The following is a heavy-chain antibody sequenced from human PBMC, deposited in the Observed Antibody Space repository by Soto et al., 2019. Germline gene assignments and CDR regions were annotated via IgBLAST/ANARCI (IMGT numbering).Heavy chain of an antibody. CDR2: ITPMLGTP. J-gene: IGHJ4*02. Sequence: SVKVSCKASGGTFSSYTITWVRQAPGQGLEWMGGITPMLGTPNYAQNFRGRVTITADESTSTAYMALYNLRSEDTAMYFCARDGTLYDSRAYYYLYWGQGTLVTGSS. V-gene: IGHV1-69*13. CDR3: ARDGTLYDSRAYYYLY. D-gene: IGHD3-22*01. CDR1: GGTFSSYT.